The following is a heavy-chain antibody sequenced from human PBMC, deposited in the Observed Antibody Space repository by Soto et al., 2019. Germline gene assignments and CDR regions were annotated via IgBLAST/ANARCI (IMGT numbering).Heavy chain of an antibody. CDR2: IYYSGNT. V-gene: IGHV4-31*03. CDR1: GGSISSGAYY. Sequence: SATLSLTCSVSGGSISSGAYYWIWIRQHPGGALEWIGYIYYSGNTYYNPSLKSRVMISVDTSKNQFSLRLSSVTAADTAVYYCARVGISSSDAFDIWGHGTMVTVSS. CDR3: ARVGISSSDAFDI. J-gene: IGHJ3*02. D-gene: IGHD6-6*01.